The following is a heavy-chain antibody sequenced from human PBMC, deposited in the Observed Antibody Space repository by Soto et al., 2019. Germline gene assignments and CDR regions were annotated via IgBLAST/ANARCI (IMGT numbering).Heavy chain of an antibody. CDR3: AIRFTGAFDV. V-gene: IGHV3-21*01. Sequence: VQLVESGGDLVKPGGSLRLSCVASEFTFSTFSMNWIRQAPGKGLEWVASISRSSDSIYYADSVKGRFTISRDNAKQSLYLQMDNLRAEDTAVFYCAIRFTGAFDVWGLGTMVTVSS. D-gene: IGHD1-1*01. CDR1: EFTFSTFS. J-gene: IGHJ3*01. CDR2: ISRSSDSI.